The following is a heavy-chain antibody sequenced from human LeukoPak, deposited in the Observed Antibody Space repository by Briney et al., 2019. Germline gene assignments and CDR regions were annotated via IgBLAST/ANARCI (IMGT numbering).Heavy chain of an antibody. Sequence: SETLSLTCTVSGGSISSYHWSWIRQPPGKGLEWIGSIYYSGSTYYNPSLKSRVTISVDTSKNQFSLKLSSVAAADTAVYYCARLGSFDYWGQGTLVTVSS. J-gene: IGHJ4*02. CDR2: IYYSGST. CDR1: GGSISSYH. CDR3: ARLGSFDY. D-gene: IGHD3-9*01. V-gene: IGHV4-59*05.